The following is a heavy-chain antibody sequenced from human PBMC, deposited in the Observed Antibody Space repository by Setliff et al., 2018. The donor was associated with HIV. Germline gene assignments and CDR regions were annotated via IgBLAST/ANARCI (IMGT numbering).Heavy chain of an antibody. J-gene: IGHJ4*02. Sequence: PSETLSLTCSVSYSSLTSNNFYWGWIRQPPGRGLEWIGNIYYTGTTYYNSSLESRVTILVDTSKNHFSLNLSSVTAADTAVYYCAISNFWSCYSTSPPDYFDYWGQGMLVTVSS. CDR1: YSSLTSNNFY. CDR2: IYYTGTT. D-gene: IGHD3-3*01. V-gene: IGHV4-39*02. CDR3: AISNFWSCYSTSPPDYFDY.